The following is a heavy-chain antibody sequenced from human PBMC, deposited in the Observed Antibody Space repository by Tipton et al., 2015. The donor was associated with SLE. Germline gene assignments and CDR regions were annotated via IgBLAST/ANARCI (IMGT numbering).Heavy chain of an antibody. CDR1: DYSITSSYY. Sequence: TLSLTCTVSDYSITSSYYWGWIRQSPGRGLEWIATIYHSGTTYYNPSLKSRVTISVDTSKTQFSLKLASVTAADTAMYYCARFERIMIQFGGVTITPGGVDYWGQGTLVTVSS. V-gene: IGHV4-38-2*02. D-gene: IGHD3-16*01. CDR3: ARFERIMIQFGGVTITPGGVDY. CDR2: IYHSGTT. J-gene: IGHJ4*02.